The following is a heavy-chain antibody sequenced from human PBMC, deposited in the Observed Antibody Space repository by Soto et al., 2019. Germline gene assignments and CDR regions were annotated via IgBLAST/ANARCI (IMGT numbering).Heavy chain of an antibody. V-gene: IGHV3-23*01. CDR2: ISGSGGST. J-gene: IGHJ4*02. CDR1: GFTFSSYA. CDR3: AKDGDYYDSSGYYDY. Sequence: EVQLLESGGGLVQPGGSLRLSCAASGFTFSSYAMSWVRQAPGKGLEWVSAISGSGGSTYYADSVKGRFTISRDNSKNTLYLQMNSLRAEDTAVYYCAKDGDYYDSSGYYDYWGQGTLVTVFS. D-gene: IGHD3-22*01.